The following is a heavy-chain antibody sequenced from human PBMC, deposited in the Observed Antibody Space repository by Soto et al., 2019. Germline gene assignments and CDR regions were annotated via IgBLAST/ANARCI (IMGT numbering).Heavy chain of an antibody. V-gene: IGHV3-21*01. Sequence: EVQLVESGGGLVKPGGSLRLSCAASGFTFSSYSMNWVRQAPGKGLEWVSSISSSSSYIDYADSVKGRFTISRDNAKNSLYLQMNSLRAEDTAVYYCARGLYYYDSSGYYSPWGLGTLVTVSS. CDR3: ARGLYYYDSSGYYSP. CDR1: GFTFSSYS. CDR2: ISSSSSYI. D-gene: IGHD3-22*01. J-gene: IGHJ5*02.